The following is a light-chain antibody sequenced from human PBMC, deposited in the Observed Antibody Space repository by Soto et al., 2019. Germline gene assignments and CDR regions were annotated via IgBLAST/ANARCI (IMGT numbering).Light chain of an antibody. Sequence: EIVMTQSPGTVSVFPGETVTLSCRASQSVSGYLDWFHQKPGQAPRLVLLRIFTRAIGVPARFSGSGSETEFTLTIRSLQSEDFAVYFCQQYNNWPSFGQGTRLEN. CDR3: QQYNNWPS. CDR2: RIF. V-gene: IGKV3-15*01. J-gene: IGKJ5*01. CDR1: QSVSGY.